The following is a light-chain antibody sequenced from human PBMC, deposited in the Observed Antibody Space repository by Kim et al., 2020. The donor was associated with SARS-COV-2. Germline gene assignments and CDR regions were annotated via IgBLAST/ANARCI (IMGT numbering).Light chain of an antibody. V-gene: IGLV2-8*01. Sequence: QSALTQPPSASGSPGQSVAISCTGSSSNIGAYDYVSWYQQHPGKAPNLVIFEVTKRPSGVPDRFSGSKSGNTASLTVSGLQAEDEAVYYCSSYAGSNNFVVFGGGTQLTV. CDR3: SSYAGSNNFVV. J-gene: IGLJ2*01. CDR1: SSNIGAYDY. CDR2: EVT.